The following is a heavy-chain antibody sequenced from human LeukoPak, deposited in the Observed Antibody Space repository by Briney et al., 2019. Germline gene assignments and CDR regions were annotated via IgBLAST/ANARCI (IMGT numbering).Heavy chain of an antibody. CDR2: IYYSGTT. D-gene: IGHD2-15*01. CDR3: ARCGPPNCSGGSCLFDY. CDR1: GGSISSGGYS. V-gene: IGHV4-31*03. Sequence: SETLSLTCTVSGGSISSGGYSWSWIRQHPGEGLERIWYIYYSGTTYYKSSLRSRVTISVDTSKNQYSLRLSSVTAADTAVYYCARCGPPNCSGGSCLFDYWGQGTLVTVSS. J-gene: IGHJ4*02.